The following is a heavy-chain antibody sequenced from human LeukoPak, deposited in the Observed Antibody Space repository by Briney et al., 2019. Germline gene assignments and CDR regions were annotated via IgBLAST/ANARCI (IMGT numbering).Heavy chain of an antibody. CDR3: ARGIQLYYFDY. V-gene: IGHV3-33*01. CDR1: GFTFSSYV. CDR2: IWYDGSNK. J-gene: IGHJ4*02. Sequence: PGGSLRLSCAASGFTFSSYVMHWVRQAPGKGLGWVAVIWYDGSNKYYADSVKGRFTISRDNSKNTLYLQMNSLRAEDTAVYYCARGIQLYYFDYWGQGTLVTVSS. D-gene: IGHD5-18*01.